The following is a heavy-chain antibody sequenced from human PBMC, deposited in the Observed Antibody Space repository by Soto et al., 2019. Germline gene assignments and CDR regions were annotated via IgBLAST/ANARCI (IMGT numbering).Heavy chain of an antibody. Sequence: SETLSLTCTVSCGSISSGGYYWSWIRQHPGKGLEWIGYIYYSGSTYYNPSLKSRVTISVDTSKNQFSLKLSSVTAADTAVYYCARDQSDYYDSSGPRRWFDPWGQGTLVTVSS. CDR3: ARDQSDYYDSSGPRRWFDP. V-gene: IGHV4-31*03. J-gene: IGHJ5*02. D-gene: IGHD3-22*01. CDR2: IYYSGST. CDR1: CGSISSGGYY.